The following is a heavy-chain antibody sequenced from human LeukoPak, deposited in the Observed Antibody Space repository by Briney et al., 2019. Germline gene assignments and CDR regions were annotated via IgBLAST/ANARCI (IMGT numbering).Heavy chain of an antibody. CDR2: LYTGGST. J-gene: IGHJ4*02. V-gene: IGHV3-53*01. CDR3: VRVAPPLAMITIVDY. Sequence: GSLRLSCAASGFTVSSNFMSWFRQAPGKGLEWVSVLYTGGSTHYADSVKGRFTISRDIPKNTVYLQMNSLRAEDTAVYYCVRVAPPLAMITIVDYWGQGTLVTVSS. D-gene: IGHD3-16*01. CDR1: GFTVSSNF.